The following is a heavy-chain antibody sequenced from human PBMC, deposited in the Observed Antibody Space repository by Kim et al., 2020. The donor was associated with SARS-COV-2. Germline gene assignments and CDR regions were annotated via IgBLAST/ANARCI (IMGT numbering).Heavy chain of an antibody. CDR1: GFTFDDYT. J-gene: IGHJ6*01. V-gene: IGHV3-43*01. CDR3: AKEVVPAEEGPYYFYGM. CDR2: ISWDGGST. D-gene: IGHD2-2*01. Sequence: GGSLRLSCAASGFTFDDYTMHWVRQAPGKGLEWVSLISWDGGSTYYADSVNGRFTISSDNSKNSLYLQLNSLRTEDTALYYFAKEVVPAEEGPYYFYGM.